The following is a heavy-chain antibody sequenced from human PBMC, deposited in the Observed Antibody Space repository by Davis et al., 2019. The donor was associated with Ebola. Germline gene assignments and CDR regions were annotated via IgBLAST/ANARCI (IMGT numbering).Heavy chain of an antibody. CDR1: GGSFSGYY. J-gene: IGHJ6*04. CDR3: ARDLDYGDLNYGMDV. D-gene: IGHD4-17*01. V-gene: IGHV4-34*01. Sequence: MPGGSLRLSCAVYGGSFSGYYWSWIRQPPGKGLEWIGEINHSGSTNYNPSLKSRVTISVDTSKNQFSLKLSSVTAADTAVYYCARDLDYGDLNYGMDVWGKGTTVTVSS. CDR2: INHSGST.